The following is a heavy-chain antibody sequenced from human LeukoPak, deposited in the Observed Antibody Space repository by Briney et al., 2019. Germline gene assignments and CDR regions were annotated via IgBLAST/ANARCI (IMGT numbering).Heavy chain of an antibody. CDR2: MYNSGST. CDR3: VRAEGGGYARY. V-gene: IGHV4-4*07. CDR1: GASISNYY. J-gene: IGHJ4*02. Sequence: SETLSLTCTVPGASISNYYWSWIRQPAGKGLEWIGRMYNSGSTIYNPSLQSRVTMSLDTSSNHFSLNLISVTAADTAVYYCVRAEGGGYARYWGQGTLVTVSS. D-gene: IGHD5-12*01.